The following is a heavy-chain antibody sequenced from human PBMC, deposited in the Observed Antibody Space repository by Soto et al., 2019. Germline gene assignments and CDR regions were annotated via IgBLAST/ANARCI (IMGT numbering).Heavy chain of an antibody. D-gene: IGHD6-6*01. V-gene: IGHV3-30*18. CDR2: ISYDGKNK. CDR3: AKPKYSSSWGWGDD. Sequence: QVQVVESGGGVVQPGRSLRLSCAASGFTFSSYGMHWVRQAPGKGLEWVAVISYDGKNKYYADSVKGRFTISRDNSKNPLYLRMNSLRAEDTAVYYCAKPKYSSSWGWGDDWGQGTLVTVSS. J-gene: IGHJ4*02. CDR1: GFTFSSYG.